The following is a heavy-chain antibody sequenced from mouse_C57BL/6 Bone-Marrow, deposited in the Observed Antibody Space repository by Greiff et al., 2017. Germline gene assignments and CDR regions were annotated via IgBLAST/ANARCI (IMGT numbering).Heavy chain of an antibody. J-gene: IGHJ2*01. CDR1: GYSITSGYY. CDR2: ISYDGSN. Sequence: EVKVEESGPGLVKPSQSLSLTCSVTGYSITSGYYWNWIRQFPGNKLEWMGYISYDGSNNYNPSLKNRIPITRDTSKNQFFLKLNSVTTEDTATYYCATYFDDWGQGTTLTVSS. V-gene: IGHV3-6*01. CDR3: ATYFDD.